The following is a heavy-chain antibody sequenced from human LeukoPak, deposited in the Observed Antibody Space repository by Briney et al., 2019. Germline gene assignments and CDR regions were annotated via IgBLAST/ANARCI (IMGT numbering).Heavy chain of an antibody. D-gene: IGHD5-18*01. Sequence: GGSLRLSCAASGFTFSSYSMNWVRQAPGKGLEWVSSISSSSSYIYYADSVKGRFTISRDNAKNSLYLQMNSLRAEDTAVYYCARDRDTAMVLSDYWGQGTLVTVSS. V-gene: IGHV3-21*01. CDR2: ISSSSSYI. CDR3: ARDRDTAMVLSDY. CDR1: GFTFSSYS. J-gene: IGHJ4*02.